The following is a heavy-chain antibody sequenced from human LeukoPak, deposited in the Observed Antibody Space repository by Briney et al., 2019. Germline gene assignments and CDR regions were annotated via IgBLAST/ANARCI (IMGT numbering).Heavy chain of an antibody. J-gene: IGHJ4*02. D-gene: IGHD5-12*01. CDR2: INPNSGGT. CDR3: ATLMDIVATIPSLDY. V-gene: IGHV1-2*02. Sequence: ASVKVSCKASGYTFTVYYMHWVRQAPGQGLEWMGWINPNSGGTNYAQKFQGRVTMTRDTSISTAYMELSRLRSDDTAVYYCATLMDIVATIPSLDYWGQGTLVTVSS. CDR1: GYTFTVYY.